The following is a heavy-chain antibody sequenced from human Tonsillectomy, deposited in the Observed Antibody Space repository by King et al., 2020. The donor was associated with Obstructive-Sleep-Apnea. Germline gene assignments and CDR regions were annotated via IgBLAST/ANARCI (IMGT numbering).Heavy chain of an antibody. V-gene: IGHV3-30*02. Sequence: VQLVESGGGVVQPGGSLRLSCAASRFTFSIYGLHWVRQAPGQGLEWGAFIRHDGSNKYDADSVTGRFTISRDNSKNTLFLQMNSLRAEDTAVFYCAKDAWTQQLNPSSVWDYWGQGTLVTVSS. D-gene: IGHD6-13*01. CDR2: IRHDGSNK. J-gene: IGHJ4*02. CDR3: AKDAWTQQLNPSSVWDY. CDR1: RFTFSIYG.